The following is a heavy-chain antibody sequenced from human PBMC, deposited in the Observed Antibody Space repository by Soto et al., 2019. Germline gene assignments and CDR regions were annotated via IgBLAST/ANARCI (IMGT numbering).Heavy chain of an antibody. CDR2: IKQDGTEK. CDR3: TRDQGITGTTGDFDY. J-gene: IGHJ4*02. V-gene: IGHV3-7*05. D-gene: IGHD1-7*01. CDR1: GFTFSGHW. Sequence: EVQLVESGGGLVQPGGSLRLSCAASGFTFSGHWMTWVRQAPGKGLEWVANIKQDGTEKHYVGSVRGRFNISRDNAKNSLYLQMDSLRAEDTAVYYCTRDQGITGTTGDFDYWGQGTLVTVSS.